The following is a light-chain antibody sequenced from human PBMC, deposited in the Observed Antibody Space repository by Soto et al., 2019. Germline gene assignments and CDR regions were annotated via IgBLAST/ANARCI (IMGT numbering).Light chain of an antibody. CDR3: QQYNNWPPRT. CDR1: QSVSSN. CDR2: GAS. Sequence: EIVMTQSPATLSVSPGERATLSCRASQSVSSNLAWYQQIPGQAPRLLIYGASTRATGIPARFAGSGSGTEFTLAISSLQSEDFAVYYCQQYNNWPPRTFGQGTRLEIK. J-gene: IGKJ5*01. V-gene: IGKV3-15*01.